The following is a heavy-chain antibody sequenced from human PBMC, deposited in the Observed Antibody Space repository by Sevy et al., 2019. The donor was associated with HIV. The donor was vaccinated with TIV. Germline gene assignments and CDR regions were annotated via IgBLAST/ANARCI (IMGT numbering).Heavy chain of an antibody. CDR3: AREWCTRPHDY. CDR1: GFAFYDYS. D-gene: IGHD2-8*02. CDR2: LSFGCGKI. Sequence: GGSLRLCCAASGFAFYDYSMSWIRQAPGKGLEWVATLSFGCGKINYADSVKGRFTISRDNSKNSFYLQMDNLRVEDTALYYCAREWCTRPHDYWGQGTRVTVSS. J-gene: IGHJ4*02. V-gene: IGHV3-23*01.